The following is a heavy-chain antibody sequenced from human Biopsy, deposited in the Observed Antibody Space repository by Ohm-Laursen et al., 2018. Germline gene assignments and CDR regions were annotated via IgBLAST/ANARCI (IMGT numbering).Heavy chain of an antibody. V-gene: IGHV4-39*01. CDR1: GGSISNNNYY. D-gene: IGHD3-22*01. Sequence: GTLSLTCTVSGGSISNNNYYWGWIRQPPGKGLEWIGSIFYRGSTHYKPSLKSRINISVDTSKNQLSLKLNSVTAADTAVYYCARDYDTSGYYYVSWGQGTLVTVSS. CDR2: IFYRGST. J-gene: IGHJ5*02. CDR3: ARDYDTSGYYYVS.